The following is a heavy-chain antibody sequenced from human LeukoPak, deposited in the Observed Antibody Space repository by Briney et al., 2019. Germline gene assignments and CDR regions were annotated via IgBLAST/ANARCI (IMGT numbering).Heavy chain of an antibody. Sequence: PGGSLRLSCAASGITIRTYAMSWVSQAPGKGLEWVSSLSGGGGGSYYADSVKGRVTVYRDISKNSLYLQMNSLRAEDTAVYYCARDGPHYDLDVWGQGTTVTVSS. D-gene: IGHD3-3*01. J-gene: IGHJ6*02. CDR3: ARDGPHYDLDV. V-gene: IGHV3-23*01. CDR1: GITIRTYA. CDR2: LSGGGGGS.